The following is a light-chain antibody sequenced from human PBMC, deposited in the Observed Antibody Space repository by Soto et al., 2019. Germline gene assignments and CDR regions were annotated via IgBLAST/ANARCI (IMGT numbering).Light chain of an antibody. CDR1: QTISTY. Sequence: DIQMTQSPSSLSASVAERVTITCRASQTISTYLNWYQQKPGKAPILLIYAASTLQSGVPSRSSGSGSGIDFTLTINSLQPEDFATYYCQQSHGIPYTFGQGTKLEIK. J-gene: IGKJ2*01. CDR2: AAS. CDR3: QQSHGIPYT. V-gene: IGKV1-39*01.